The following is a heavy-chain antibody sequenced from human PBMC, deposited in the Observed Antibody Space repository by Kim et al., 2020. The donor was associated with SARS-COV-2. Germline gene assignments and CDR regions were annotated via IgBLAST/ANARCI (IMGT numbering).Heavy chain of an antibody. V-gene: IGHV3-48*02. Sequence: SDSTTTYYADSVKGRFTISRDNAKNSLYLQMHSLRDEDTAVYYCASRFDYWGQGTLVTVSS. CDR3: ASRFDY. CDR2: SDSTTT. J-gene: IGHJ4*02.